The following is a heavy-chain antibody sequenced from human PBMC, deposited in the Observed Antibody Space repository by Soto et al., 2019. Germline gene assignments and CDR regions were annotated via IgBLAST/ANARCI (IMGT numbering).Heavy chain of an antibody. CDR2: VNPNNGDT. V-gene: IGHV1-8*02. CDR1: GYTFSNYD. D-gene: IGHD3-10*01. J-gene: IGHJ4*02. Sequence: QVQLVQSGAELKKPGASVKVSCKASGYTFSNYDMNWVRQATGQGPEWIGWVNPNNGDTGYAQKFQGRVTLTTDISTTTAHMTRTSLRSEDTAIYSWAKVSRKGSAIDFDYWGQGTLITVSS. CDR3: AKVSRKGSAIDFDY.